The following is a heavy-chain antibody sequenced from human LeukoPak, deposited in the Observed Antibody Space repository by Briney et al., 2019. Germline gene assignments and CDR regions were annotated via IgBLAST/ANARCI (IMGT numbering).Heavy chain of an antibody. CDR1: GFTFSTYP. V-gene: IGHV3-30-3*01. J-gene: IGHJ6*04. CDR2: MSFDGDSE. D-gene: IGHD3-10*02. CDR3: AELGITMIGGV. Sequence: GGSLRLSCAASGFTFSTYPMHWVRQAPGKGLEWVAVMSFDGDSEYYSDSVRGRFTVSRDNAKNSLYLQMNSLRAEDTAVYYCAELGITMIGGVWGKGTTVTISS.